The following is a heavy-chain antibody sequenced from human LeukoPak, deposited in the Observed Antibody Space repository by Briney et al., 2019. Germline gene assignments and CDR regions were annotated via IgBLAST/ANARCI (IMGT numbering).Heavy chain of an antibody. CDR3: ARDEGGGYFDY. CDR2: INHSGST. J-gene: IGHJ4*02. V-gene: IGHV4-34*01. CDR1: GGSFSGYY. Sequence: SETLSLTCAAYGGSFSGYYWSWIRQPPGKGLEWIGEINHSGSTNYNPSLKSRVTISVDTSKNQFSLKLSSVTAADTAVYYCARDEGGGYFDYWGQGTLVTVSS. D-gene: IGHD3-16*01.